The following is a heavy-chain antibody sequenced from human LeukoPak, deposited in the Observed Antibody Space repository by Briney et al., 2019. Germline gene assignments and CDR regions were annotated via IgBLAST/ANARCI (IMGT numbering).Heavy chain of an antibody. CDR2: ISGSGGST. J-gene: IGHJ4*02. CDR3: AKDFGNCINRVCYGTPFDY. V-gene: IGHV3-23*01. CDR1: GFTFSSYA. D-gene: IGHD2-8*01. Sequence: PGGSPRLSCAASGFTFSSYAMSWVRQAPGKGLEWVSGISGSGGSTYYADSVKGRFAISRDNSKNTVYLQMSSLRAEDTAVYYCAKDFGNCINRVCYGTPFDYWGQGTLVTVSS.